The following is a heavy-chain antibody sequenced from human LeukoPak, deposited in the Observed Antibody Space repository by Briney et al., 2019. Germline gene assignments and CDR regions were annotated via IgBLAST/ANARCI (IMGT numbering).Heavy chain of an antibody. CDR1: GGSFSGYY. CDR2: IYYSGST. Sequence: PSETLSLTCAVYGGSFSGYYWSWIRQPPGKGLEWIGYIYYSGSTNYNPSLKSRVTISVDTSKNQFSLKLSSVTAADTAVYYCARVRGYCSSTSCYEFDPWGQGTLVTVSS. D-gene: IGHD2-2*01. J-gene: IGHJ5*02. CDR3: ARVRGYCSSTSCYEFDP. V-gene: IGHV4-59*01.